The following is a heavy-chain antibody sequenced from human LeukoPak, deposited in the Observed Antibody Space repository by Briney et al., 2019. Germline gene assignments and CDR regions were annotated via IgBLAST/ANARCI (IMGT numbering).Heavy chain of an antibody. V-gene: IGHV4-39*01. J-gene: IGHJ4*02. CDR3: ARRAYSSGAH. D-gene: IGHD6-19*01. CDR1: GASIISSSYY. Sequence: RSETLPLTCAVSGASIISSSYYWGWIRQPPGKGLEWIGSIYYSGSTNYNPTLKSRVTISADTSKNQFSLKLSSVTAADTAVYYCARRAYSSGAHWGQGTLVTVSS. CDR2: IYYSGST.